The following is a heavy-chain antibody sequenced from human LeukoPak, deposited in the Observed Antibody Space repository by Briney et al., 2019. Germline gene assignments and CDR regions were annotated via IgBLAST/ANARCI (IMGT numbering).Heavy chain of an antibody. D-gene: IGHD6-13*01. CDR2: IVVGSGNT. J-gene: IGHJ4*02. CDR1: GFTFTSSA. V-gene: IGHV1-58*01. Sequence: SVKVSCKASGFTFTSSAVQWVRQARGQRLEWIGWIVVGSGNTNDAQKFQERVTITRDMSTSTAYMELSSLRSEDTAVYYCAAVAAAGHRLDYWGQGTLVTVSS. CDR3: AAVAAAGHRLDY.